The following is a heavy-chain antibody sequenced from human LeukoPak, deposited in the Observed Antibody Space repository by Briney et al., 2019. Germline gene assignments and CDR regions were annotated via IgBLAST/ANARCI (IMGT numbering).Heavy chain of an antibody. CDR1: GFTFSSYA. CDR2: ISGSDGST. J-gene: IGHJ4*02. CDR3: ARGSGGFDY. D-gene: IGHD3-3*01. Sequence: GGSLRLSCAASGFTFSSYAMTWVRQAPDKGLEWVSAISGSDGSTYYADSVKGRFTISRDNAKNTLYLQMNSLRADDTAMYYCARGSGGFDYWGQGTLITVSS. V-gene: IGHV3-23*01.